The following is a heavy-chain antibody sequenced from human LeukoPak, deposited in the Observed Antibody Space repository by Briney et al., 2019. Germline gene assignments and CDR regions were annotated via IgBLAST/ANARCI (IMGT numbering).Heavy chain of an antibody. D-gene: IGHD6-13*01. V-gene: IGHV4-59*08. J-gene: IGHJ3*01. Sequence: PSATLSLTCPVSGVSISSYYWSWIRQPPGKGLEWIGYIYYSGSTNYSPSLKSRVTISLDTSKNQFSLKLSSVTAADTAVYYCARHDGSSWYYAFDVWGQGTMVTVSS. CDR2: IYYSGST. CDR1: GVSISSYY. CDR3: ARHDGSSWYYAFDV.